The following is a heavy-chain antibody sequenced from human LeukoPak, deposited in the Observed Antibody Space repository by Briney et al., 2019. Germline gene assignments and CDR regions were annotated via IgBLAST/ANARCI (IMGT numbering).Heavy chain of an antibody. CDR2: IYSGGST. CDR1: GFTLSSNY. D-gene: IGHD6-19*01. V-gene: IGHV3-53*05. J-gene: IGHJ5*02. CDR3: ARDPFGSGWPT. Sequence: GRSLRLSCAASGFTLSSNYMSWVRQPPGKGREWVSVIYSGGSTYYADSVKGRFTISRDNSKNTLYLQMKSLRAEDTAVYYCARDPFGSGWPTWGQGTLFTVSS.